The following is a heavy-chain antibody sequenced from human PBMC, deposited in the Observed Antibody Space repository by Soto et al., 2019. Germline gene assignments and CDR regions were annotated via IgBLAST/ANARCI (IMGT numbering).Heavy chain of an antibody. J-gene: IGHJ4*02. CDR2: IWYDGSNK. V-gene: IGHV3-33*01. CDR1: GFTFSSYG. D-gene: IGHD5-18*01. Sequence: PGGSLRLSCAASGFTFSSYGMHWVRQAPGKGLEWVAVIWYDGSNKYYADSVKGRFTISRDNSKNTLYLQMNSLRAEDTAVYYCARDRGYSYGRLADYWGQGTLVTVSS. CDR3: ARDRGYSYGRLADY.